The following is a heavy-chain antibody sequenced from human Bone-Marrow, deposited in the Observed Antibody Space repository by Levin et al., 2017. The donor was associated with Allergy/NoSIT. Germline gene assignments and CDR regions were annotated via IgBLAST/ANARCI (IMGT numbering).Heavy chain of an antibody. CDR3: ATYRYCSSVSCYGSPPVDY. V-gene: IGHV4-34*01. J-gene: IGHJ4*02. D-gene: IGHD2-2*01. CDR2: INHIGVT. CDR1: GGSFSDYY. Sequence: SQTLSLTCAVYGGSFSDYYWNWIRQSPGKGLEWIGEINHIGVTNYSPSLKSRVTISVDTSKSQFSLKLSSVTAADTAVYYCATYRYCSSVSCYGSPPVDYWGQGTLVTVSS.